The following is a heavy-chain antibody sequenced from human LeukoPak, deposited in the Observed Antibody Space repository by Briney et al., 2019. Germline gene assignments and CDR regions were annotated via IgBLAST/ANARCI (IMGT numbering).Heavy chain of an antibody. Sequence: GGSLRLSCAASGFIFSTYAMSLFRQAPGKGLEWVSGITDSGSVTYYADSVKGRFTISRDNSKTILFLQMNSLRAEDTAVYFCARDRLTLSAFDIWGQGTMVTVSS. CDR3: ARDRLTLSAFDI. J-gene: IGHJ3*02. CDR1: GFIFSTYA. D-gene: IGHD2-15*01. V-gene: IGHV3-23*01. CDR2: ITDSGSVT.